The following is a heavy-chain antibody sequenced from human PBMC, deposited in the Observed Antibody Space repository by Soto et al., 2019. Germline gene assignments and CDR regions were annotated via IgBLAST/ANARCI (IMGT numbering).Heavy chain of an antibody. J-gene: IGHJ6*02. Sequence: SVKVSCKAPGGTFSSYTISWVRQAPGQGLEWMGRIIPILGIANYAQKFQGRVTITADKSTSTAYMELSSLRSEDTAVYYCVRSRFGELSYGMDVWGQGTTVTVSS. V-gene: IGHV1-69*02. CDR2: IIPILGIA. CDR3: VRSRFGELSYGMDV. D-gene: IGHD3-10*01. CDR1: GGTFSSYT.